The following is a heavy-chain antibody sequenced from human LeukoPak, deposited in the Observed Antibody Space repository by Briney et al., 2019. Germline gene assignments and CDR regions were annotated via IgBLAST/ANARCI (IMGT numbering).Heavy chain of an antibody. J-gene: IGHJ4*02. Sequence: PGGSLRLSCAASGFTFSSYAMHWVRQAPVKGLEWVAFISYDGSNEYYADSVKGRFTISRDNSKNTLYLQMNSLRPEDTAVYYCARSRRRELLGTYFDYWGQGTLVTVSS. CDR2: ISYDGSNE. D-gene: IGHD1-26*01. CDR3: ARSRRRELLGTYFDY. CDR1: GFTFSSYA. V-gene: IGHV3-30*04.